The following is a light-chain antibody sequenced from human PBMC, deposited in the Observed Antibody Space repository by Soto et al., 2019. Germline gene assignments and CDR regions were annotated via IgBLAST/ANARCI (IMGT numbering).Light chain of an antibody. CDR3: QQYNNWHWT. Sequence: MVMSQSPATLSVSPGERATLSCRASQSVSSNLAWYQQKPGQAPRLLIYGASTRATGIPARFSGSGSGTEFTLTISSLQSEDFAVSYCQQYNNWHWTFGQGTKVDIK. CDR2: GAS. CDR1: QSVSSN. J-gene: IGKJ1*01. V-gene: IGKV3-15*01.